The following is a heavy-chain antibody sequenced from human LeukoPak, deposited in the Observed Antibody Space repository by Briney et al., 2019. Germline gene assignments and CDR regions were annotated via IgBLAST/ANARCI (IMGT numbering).Heavy chain of an antibody. J-gene: IGHJ5*02. Sequence: QPGGCLRLSCAAYGITLGNNWVDSVRQGPGEGLGWISRINRDGGGATYAPSGKGRFTVSRDNAKNTMYLQMNSLRAEDTAVYDCARDVPHDWFDTWGQGTLVTVSS. V-gene: IGHV3-74*01. CDR3: ARDVPHDWFDT. CDR1: GITLGNNW. CDR2: INRDGGGA.